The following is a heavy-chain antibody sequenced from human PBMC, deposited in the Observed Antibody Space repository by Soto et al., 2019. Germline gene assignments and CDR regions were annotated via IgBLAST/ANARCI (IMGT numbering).Heavy chain of an antibody. CDR1: GYTFSDYY. J-gene: IGHJ4*02. D-gene: IGHD3-3*01. CDR2: IDTSGTKI. CDR3: ASHYDMWRGYLSPVDY. Sequence: QVQLVESGGDLVKPGGSLRLSCAASGYTFSDYYMSWIRQAPGKGLEWISYIDTSGTKIYYADSVKGRFTITRDNAKNSLYLEMNSLRDEDTAVYYCASHYDMWRGYLSPVDYWGQGTLVTVSS. V-gene: IGHV3-11*01.